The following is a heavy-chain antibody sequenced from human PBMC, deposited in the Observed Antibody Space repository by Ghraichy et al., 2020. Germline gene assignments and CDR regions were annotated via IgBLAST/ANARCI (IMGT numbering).Heavy chain of an antibody. CDR1: GGSFSGYY. CDR3: ARGRGKAGYSSGWYARIDAFDI. V-gene: IGHV4-34*01. Sequence: SETLSLTCAVYGGSFSGYYWSWIRQPPGKGLEWIGEINHSGSTNYNPSLKSRVTISVDTSKNQFSLKLSSVTAADTAVYYCARGRGKAGYSSGWYARIDAFDIWGQGTMVTVSS. CDR2: INHSGST. D-gene: IGHD6-19*01. J-gene: IGHJ3*02.